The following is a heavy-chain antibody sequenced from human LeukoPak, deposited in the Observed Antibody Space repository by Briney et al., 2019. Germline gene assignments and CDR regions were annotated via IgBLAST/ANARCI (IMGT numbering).Heavy chain of an antibody. D-gene: IGHD2/OR15-2a*01. Sequence: PGGSLRLSCAASGFTFSNFAMSWVRQAPGKGLEWVSAIIESDNTTYYADSVKGRFAISSDSSKSTVYLQMNSLRAEDTAVYYCAKVDYFDITTWVDSWGQGTLVTVSS. CDR3: AKVDYFDITTWVDS. V-gene: IGHV3-23*01. J-gene: IGHJ4*02. CDR1: GFTFSNFA. CDR2: IIESDNTT.